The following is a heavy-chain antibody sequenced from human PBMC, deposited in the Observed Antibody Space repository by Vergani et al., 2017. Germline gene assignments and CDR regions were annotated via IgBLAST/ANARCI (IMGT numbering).Heavy chain of an antibody. CDR1: EFTFSNYA. D-gene: IGHD3-10*01. V-gene: IGHV3-23*01. CDR2: ISGSGVSA. Sequence: EVQLLESGGGLVQPGGSLRLTCAASEFTFSNYAMNWVRQAPGKGLEWVAGISGSGVSAYYTDYVKGRFTISRDNSKNMLFLQMNNLRTEDMAIYYCAKQYFVSGNYLFVYWGQGTLVTVSS. J-gene: IGHJ4*02. CDR3: AKQYFVSGNYLFVY.